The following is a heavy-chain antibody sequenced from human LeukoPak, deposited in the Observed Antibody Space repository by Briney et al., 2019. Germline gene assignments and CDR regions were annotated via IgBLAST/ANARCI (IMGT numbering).Heavy chain of an antibody. Sequence: GASVKVSCKASGYTFTSYGISWVRQAPGQGLEWMGWISAYNGNTNYAQKLQGRVTMTTDTSTSTAYMELRSLRSDDTAVYYCARESTLGIAAAGTEGIYYYGMDAWGQGTTVTVSS. V-gene: IGHV1-18*01. J-gene: IGHJ6*02. CDR1: GYTFTSYG. CDR3: ARESTLGIAAAGTEGIYYYGMDA. D-gene: IGHD6-13*01. CDR2: ISAYNGNT.